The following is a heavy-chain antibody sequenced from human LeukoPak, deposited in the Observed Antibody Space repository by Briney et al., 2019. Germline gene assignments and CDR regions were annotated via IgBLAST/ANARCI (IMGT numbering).Heavy chain of an antibody. CDR2: ISSSGSTI. D-gene: IGHD6-19*01. CDR3: ARDGYSSGWYEGELDY. V-gene: IGHV3-48*03. Sequence: GGSLRLSCAASGFTFSSYEMNWVRQAPGKGLEWVSYISSSGSTIYYADSVKGRFTISRDNAKNSLYLQMNSLRAEDTAVYYCARDGYSSGWYEGELDYWGQGTLVTVSS. J-gene: IGHJ4*02. CDR1: GFTFSSYE.